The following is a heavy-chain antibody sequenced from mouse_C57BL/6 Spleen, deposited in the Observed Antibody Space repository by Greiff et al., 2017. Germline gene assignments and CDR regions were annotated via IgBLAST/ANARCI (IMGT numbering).Heavy chain of an antibody. V-gene: IGHV1-15*01. CDR2: LDPETGGT. Sequence: LVESGAELVRPGASVTLSCKASGYTFTDYEMHWVKRTPVHGLEWIGALDPETGGTAYNQKLKGKAILTADKSSCTAFKGLRSLTSEDSAVYYCTRGGLSGLDYWGQGTLVTVSA. CDR3: TRGGLSGLDY. CDR1: GYTFTDYE. J-gene: IGHJ3*01. D-gene: IGHD2-4*01.